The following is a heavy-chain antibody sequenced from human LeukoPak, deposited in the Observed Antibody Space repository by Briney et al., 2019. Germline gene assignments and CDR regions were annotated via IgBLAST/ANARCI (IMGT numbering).Heavy chain of an antibody. D-gene: IGHD6-19*01. V-gene: IGHV3-23*01. Sequence: GGSLRLSCAASGFTFSRYGMSWVRQAPGKGLEWVSAISGSGGTTYYVDSVKGRFTISRDNSKNTLYLQINSLRAEDTAVYYCAKDHLPGIVVADRDYWGQGTLVTVSS. J-gene: IGHJ4*02. CDR3: AKDHLPGIVVADRDY. CDR1: GFTFSRYG. CDR2: ISGSGGTT.